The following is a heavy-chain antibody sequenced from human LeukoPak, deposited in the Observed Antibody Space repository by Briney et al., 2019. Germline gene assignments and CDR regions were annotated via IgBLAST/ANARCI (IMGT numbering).Heavy chain of an antibody. CDR2: INPNSGGT. Sequence: ASVKVSCKASGYTFTSYDINWVRQATGQGLEWMGWINPNSGGTNYAQKFQGWVTMTRDTSISTAYMELSRLRSDDTAVYYCARDHYGCSWYDPHSQFDYWGQGTLVTVSS. CDR3: ARDHYGCSWYDPHSQFDY. D-gene: IGHD6-13*01. J-gene: IGHJ4*02. CDR1: GYTFTSYD. V-gene: IGHV1-2*04.